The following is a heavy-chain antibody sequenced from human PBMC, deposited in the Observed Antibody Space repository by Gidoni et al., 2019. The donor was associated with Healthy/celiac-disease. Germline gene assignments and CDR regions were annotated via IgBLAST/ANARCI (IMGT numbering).Heavy chain of an antibody. J-gene: IGHJ5*02. CDR2: ISYDGSNK. Sequence: QVQLVESGGGVVQPGRSLRLSCAASGFTFSSYGMHWVRQAPGKGLEWVAVISYDGSNKYYADSVKGRFTISRDNSKNTLYLQMNSLGAEDTAVYYCAKDFESRSVVPAAFAWGQGTLVTVSS. V-gene: IGHV3-30*18. CDR3: AKDFESRSVVPAAFA. D-gene: IGHD2-2*01. CDR1: GFTFSSYG.